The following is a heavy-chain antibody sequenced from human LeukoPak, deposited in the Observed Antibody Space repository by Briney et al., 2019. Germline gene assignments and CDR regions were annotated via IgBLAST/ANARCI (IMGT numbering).Heavy chain of an antibody. J-gene: IGHJ4*02. CDR2: SFYSGST. CDR3: ARGTGNWNYGV. Sequence: SETLSLTCTVSGASINSHYWSWIRQPPGKGLGWIGHSFYSGSTNYSPSLKSRVSISVDRPNNKFSLKLRSVSAADTAVYYCARGTGNWNYGVWGRGTLIIVSS. CDR1: GASINSHY. V-gene: IGHV4-59*11. D-gene: IGHD1-7*01.